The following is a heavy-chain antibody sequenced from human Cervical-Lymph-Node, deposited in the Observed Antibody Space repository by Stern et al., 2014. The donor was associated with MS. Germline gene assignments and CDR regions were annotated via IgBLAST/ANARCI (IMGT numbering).Heavy chain of an antibody. CDR1: GGSILRTDW. CDR2: VYHSGYA. Sequence: VQLVESGPGLVKPSGTLSLTCAVSGGSILRTDWWSWVRQPPGKGLEWSGEVYHSGYANYNPSLKSRSTPSSDKPPNHFSLHPPAVTAADTALYYCASRTLTFPYYFDSWGQGTLVTVSS. D-gene: IGHD3-9*01. J-gene: IGHJ4*02. V-gene: IGHV4-4*02. CDR3: ASRTLTFPYYFDS.